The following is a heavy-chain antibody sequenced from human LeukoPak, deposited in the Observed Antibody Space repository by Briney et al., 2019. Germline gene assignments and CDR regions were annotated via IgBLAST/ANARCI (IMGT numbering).Heavy chain of an antibody. CDR1: GFTFSSYA. V-gene: IGHV3-64*01. CDR2: ISSNGGST. CDR3: ARGSRYSYGSYYFDY. D-gene: IGHD5-18*01. J-gene: IGHJ4*02. Sequence: GGSLRLSCAASGFTFSSYAMHWVRQAPGKGLEYVSAISSNGGSTYYANSVKGRFTISRDNSKNTLYLQMGSLRTEDMAVYYCARGSRYSYGSYYFDYWGQGRKVTVSS.